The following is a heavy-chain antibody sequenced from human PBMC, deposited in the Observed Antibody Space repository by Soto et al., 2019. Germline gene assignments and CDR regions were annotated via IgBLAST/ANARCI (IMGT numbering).Heavy chain of an antibody. J-gene: IGHJ4*02. V-gene: IGHV4-34*01. CDR3: ARGGGWLHFLKVYYFDY. D-gene: IGHD3-3*02. CDR2: INHSGST. Sequence: QVQLQQWGAGLLKPSETLSLTCAVYGGSFSGYYWSWIRQPPGKGLEWMGEINHSGSTNYNPSLKSRVTISVDTSKNQFSLKLSSVTAADTAVYYCARGGGWLHFLKVYYFDYWGQGTLVTVSS. CDR1: GGSFSGYY.